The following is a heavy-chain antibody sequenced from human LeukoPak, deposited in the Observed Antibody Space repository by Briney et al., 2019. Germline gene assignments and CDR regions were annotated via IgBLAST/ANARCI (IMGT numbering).Heavy chain of an antibody. D-gene: IGHD4-17*01. CDR3: AREGGDYGDYEAFDI. J-gene: IGHJ3*02. Sequence: GGSLRLSCAASGFTFSSYAMSWVRQAPGKGLEWVSAISSSGSTIYYADSVKGRFTISRDNAKNSLYLQMNSLRAEDTAVYYCAREGGDYGDYEAFDIWGQGTMVTVSS. CDR1: GFTFSSYA. CDR2: ISSSGSTI. V-gene: IGHV3-21*04.